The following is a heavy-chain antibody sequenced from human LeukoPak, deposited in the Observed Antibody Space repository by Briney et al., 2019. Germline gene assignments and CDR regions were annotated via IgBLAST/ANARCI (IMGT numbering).Heavy chain of an antibody. J-gene: IGHJ2*01. CDR2: ISWNSDTI. V-gene: IGHV3-9*01. Sequence: PGRSLRLSCAASGFRFDEYAMHWVRQAPGKGLEWVSGISWNSDTIGYADSVKGRFTISRDNAKNSLYLQMSSLRAEDTALYYCTRRAARWQFDLWGRGTLLTVSS. CDR3: TRRAARWQFDL. D-gene: IGHD5-24*01. CDR1: GFRFDEYA.